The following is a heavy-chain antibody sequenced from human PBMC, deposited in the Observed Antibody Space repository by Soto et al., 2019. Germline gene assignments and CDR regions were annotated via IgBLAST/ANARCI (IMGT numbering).Heavy chain of an antibody. CDR2: IYWDGDK. D-gene: IGHD3-22*01. V-gene: IGHV2-5*02. Sequence: QITLKESGPTLVKPTQTLTLTCTFSGFSLTTNGVGVGWIRQPPGKAPEWLALIYWDGDKRYSPSLESRLSITKDTSENQVVLTMTNMDPMDTATYYCAHRHHYDSNGLGFGYWGPGILVTVSS. CDR3: AHRHHYDSNGLGFGY. J-gene: IGHJ4*02. CDR1: GFSLTTNGVG.